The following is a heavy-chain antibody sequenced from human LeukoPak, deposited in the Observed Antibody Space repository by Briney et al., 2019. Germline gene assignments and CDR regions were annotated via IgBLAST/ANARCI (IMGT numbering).Heavy chain of an antibody. Sequence: PGGSLRLSCAASGFTFSSFALHWVRQAPGKGLEYVSAISSNGRNTYYANFVKGRFTISRDNSKNTLYLQVGSLRAEDMAVYYCAREDYGSGSYPLDYWGQGTLVTVSS. V-gene: IGHV3-64*01. CDR3: AREDYGSGSYPLDY. J-gene: IGHJ4*02. CDR2: ISSNGRNT. D-gene: IGHD3-10*01. CDR1: GFTFSSFA.